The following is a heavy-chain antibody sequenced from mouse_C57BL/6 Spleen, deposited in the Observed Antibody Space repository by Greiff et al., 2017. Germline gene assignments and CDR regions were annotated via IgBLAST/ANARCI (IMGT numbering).Heavy chain of an antibody. CDR1: GYTFTSYW. J-gene: IGHJ4*01. V-gene: IGHV1-55*01. D-gene: IGHD1-1*01. Sequence: QVQLQQPGAELVKPGASVKMSCKASGYTFTSYWITWVKQRPGQGLEWIGDIYPGSGSTNYNEKFKSKATLTVDTSSSTAYMQLSSLTSEDSAVYYCARVDYYGSSNAMDYWGQGTSVTVSS. CDR2: IYPGSGST. CDR3: ARVDYYGSSNAMDY.